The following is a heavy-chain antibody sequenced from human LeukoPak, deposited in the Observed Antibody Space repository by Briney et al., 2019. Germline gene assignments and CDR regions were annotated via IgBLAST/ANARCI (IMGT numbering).Heavy chain of an antibody. J-gene: IGHJ3*02. CDR3: AKVGVGATKGRAFDI. CDR2: ISYDGSNK. CDR1: GFTFSSYG. V-gene: IGHV3-30*18. Sequence: GGSLRLSCAASGFTFSSYGMHWVRQAPGKGPEWVAVISYDGSNKYYADSVKGRFTISRDNSKNTLYLQMNSLRAEDTAVYYCAKVGVGATKGRAFDIWGQGTMVTVSS. D-gene: IGHD1-26*01.